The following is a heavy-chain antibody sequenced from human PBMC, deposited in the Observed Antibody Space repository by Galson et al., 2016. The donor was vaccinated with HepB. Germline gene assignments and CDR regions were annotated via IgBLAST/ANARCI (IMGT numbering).Heavy chain of an antibody. D-gene: IGHD4-23*01. Sequence: LRLSCAASGFTFSTYAMHWVRQAPGTGLEWVSYMISSGTSVYYTDSVKGRFTISSDNAKNSLYLQMNSLRDEDTAVYYCASPFAPERWRYVLWGQGTLVTVSS. CDR1: GFTFSTYA. CDR2: MISSGTSV. J-gene: IGHJ5*02. V-gene: IGHV3-48*02. CDR3: ASPFAPERWRYVL.